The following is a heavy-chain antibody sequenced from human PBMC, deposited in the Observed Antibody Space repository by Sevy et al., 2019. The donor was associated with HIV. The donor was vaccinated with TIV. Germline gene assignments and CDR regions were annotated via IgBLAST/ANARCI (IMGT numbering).Heavy chain of an antibody. CDR3: AGGGRLLWFGETFDY. CDR1: GFTFSTYA. Sequence: GGSLRLSCSASGFTFSTYAMHWVRQAPGKGLEWVAVISYDGSNKYYTESVKGRFTISRDNSKNTLYLQMNSLRAEDTAIHYCAGGGRLLWFGETFDYWGQGTLVTVSS. J-gene: IGHJ4*02. D-gene: IGHD3-10*01. CDR2: ISYDGSNK. V-gene: IGHV3-30-3*01.